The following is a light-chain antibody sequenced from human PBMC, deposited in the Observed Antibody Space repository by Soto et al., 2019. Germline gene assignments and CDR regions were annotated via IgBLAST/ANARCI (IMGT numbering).Light chain of an antibody. CDR3: QQYGSSPWT. Sequence: EIVLTQSRGTLSLSPGHRATLSCRASQSVSSSYLAWYQQKPGQDPRLLIYGASSRATGIPDRFSGSGSGTDFTLTISRLEPEDFALYYCQQYGSSPWTFGQGT. CDR1: QSVSSSY. CDR2: GAS. J-gene: IGKJ1*01. V-gene: IGKV3-20*01.